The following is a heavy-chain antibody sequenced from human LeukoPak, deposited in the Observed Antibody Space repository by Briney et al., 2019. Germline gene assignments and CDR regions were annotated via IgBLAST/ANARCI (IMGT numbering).Heavy chain of an antibody. CDR1: GASTSSYF. CDR3: ARSKGGFGDYGSWFDP. Sequence: KSSETLSLTCSVFGASTSSYFWSWIRQSSGKGLEWIGFTHNSGTTSSNPSLKSRVTISMDTSKNQISLKLSSVTAADTAVYYCARSKGGFGDYGSWFDPWGQGTLVTVSA. D-gene: IGHD4-17*01. J-gene: IGHJ5*02. CDR2: THNSGTT. V-gene: IGHV4-59*13.